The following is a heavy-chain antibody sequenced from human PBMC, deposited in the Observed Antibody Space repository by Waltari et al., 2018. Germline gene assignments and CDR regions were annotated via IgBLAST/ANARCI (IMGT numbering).Heavy chain of an antibody. CDR2: IRYDGSNK. J-gene: IGHJ6*03. CDR3: AKDSYRDYYYYMDV. Sequence: QVQLVESGGGVVQPGGSLRLSCAASGFTFSSYGMHWVRQAPGKGLEWVAFIRYDGSNKYYAGSVKGRFTMSRDNSKNTLYLQMNSLRAEDTAVYYCAKDSYRDYYYYMDVWGKGTTVTVSS. V-gene: IGHV3-30*02. D-gene: IGHD3-10*01. CDR1: GFTFSSYG.